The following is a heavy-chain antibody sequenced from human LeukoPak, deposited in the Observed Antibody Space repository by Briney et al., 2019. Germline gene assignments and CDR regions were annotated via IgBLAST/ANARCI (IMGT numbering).Heavy chain of an antibody. CDR3: ARESDYDSSGYYRPYYYYYGMDV. CDR1: GFTFNRYG. D-gene: IGHD3-22*01. Sequence: GGSLRLSCAASGFTFNRYGMHWVRQAPGKGLEWVAVAYGDGTDKYYADSVKGRFTISKDLSQNRLYMQMNSLRAEDTAVYYCARESDYDSSGYYRPYYYYYGMDVWGQGTTVTVSS. J-gene: IGHJ6*02. CDR2: AYGDGTDK. V-gene: IGHV3-33*01.